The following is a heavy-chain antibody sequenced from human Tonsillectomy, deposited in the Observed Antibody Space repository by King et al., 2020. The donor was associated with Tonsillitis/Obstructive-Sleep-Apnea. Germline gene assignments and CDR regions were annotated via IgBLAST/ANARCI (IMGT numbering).Heavy chain of an antibody. Sequence: VQLVESGGGLVQPGGSLRLSCAVSGFIFSNYALTWVRQAPGKGLEWVSSISGSGGSTYYADSVKGRFTISRDNSKNTLYLQVNSLRAEDTAKYYCARDRGDWGTAVRPDYWGQGTLVTVSS. J-gene: IGHJ4*02. D-gene: IGHD6-6*01. CDR2: ISGSGGST. CDR1: GFIFSNYA. CDR3: ARDRGDWGTAVRPDY. V-gene: IGHV3-23*04.